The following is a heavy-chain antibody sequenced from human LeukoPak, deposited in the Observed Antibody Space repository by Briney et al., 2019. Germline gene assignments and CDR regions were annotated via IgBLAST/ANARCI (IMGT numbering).Heavy chain of an antibody. Sequence: PSETLSLTCTVSGGSISSYYWSWIRQPPGKGLEWIGYIYHSGSTYYNPSLKSRVTISVDRSKNQFSLKLSSVTAADTAVYYCARGGRREPAADFDYWGQGTLVTVSS. V-gene: IGHV4-59*12. J-gene: IGHJ4*02. CDR2: IYHSGST. CDR1: GGSISSYY. D-gene: IGHD2-2*01. CDR3: ARGGRREPAADFDY.